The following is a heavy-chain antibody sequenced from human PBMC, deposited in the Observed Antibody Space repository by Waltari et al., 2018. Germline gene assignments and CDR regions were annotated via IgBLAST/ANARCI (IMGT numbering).Heavy chain of an antibody. CDR3: AKDYGATLRGWFDP. D-gene: IGHD4-17*01. CDR2: INQSGST. V-gene: IGHV4-34*01. CDR1: GGSFSGYY. J-gene: IGHJ5*02. Sequence: QVQLQQWGAGLLKPSETLSLTCAVYGGSFSGYYWSWVRQPPGKGREWFGEINQSGSTNYNPSLKRRVTISVDTSKNQFSLLLDSGTAADTAVYYCAKDYGATLRGWFDPWGQGNLVIVSS.